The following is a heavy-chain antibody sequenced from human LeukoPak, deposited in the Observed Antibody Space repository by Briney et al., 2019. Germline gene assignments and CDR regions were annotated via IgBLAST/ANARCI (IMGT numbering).Heavy chain of an antibody. D-gene: IGHD6-13*01. CDR2: IYTSGST. CDR1: GGSISSGSYY. V-gene: IGHV4-61*02. Sequence: SQTLSLTCTVSGGSISSGSYYWSWILQPAGKGLEWIGRIYTSGSTNYNPSLKSRVTISVDTSKNQFSLKLSSVTAADTAVYYCARHVGYSSSWSRGYWYFDLWGRGTLVTVSS. J-gene: IGHJ2*01. CDR3: ARHVGYSSSWSRGYWYFDL.